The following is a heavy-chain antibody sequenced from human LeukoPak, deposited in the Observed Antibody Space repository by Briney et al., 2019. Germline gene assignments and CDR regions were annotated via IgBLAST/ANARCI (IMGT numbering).Heavy chain of an antibody. J-gene: IGHJ4*02. D-gene: IGHD6-19*01. V-gene: IGHV3-21*01. CDR2: ISSSSSYI. Sequence: HGGSLRLSCAASGFTFSSYSMNWVRQAPGKGLEWASSISSSSSYIYYADSVKGRFTISRDNAKNSLYLQMNSLRAEDTAVYYCARDMGSSCHYDYWGQGTLVTVSS. CDR1: GFTFSSYS. CDR3: ARDMGSSCHYDY.